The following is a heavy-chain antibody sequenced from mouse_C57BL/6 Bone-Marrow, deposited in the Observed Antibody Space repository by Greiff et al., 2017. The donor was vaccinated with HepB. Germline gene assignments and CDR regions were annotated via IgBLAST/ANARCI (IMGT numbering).Heavy chain of an antibody. CDR2: IWSGGST. Sequence: VQLQQSGPGLVQPSQSLSITCTVSGFSLTSYGVHWVRQSPGKGLEWLGVIWSGGSTDYNAAFISRLSISKDNSKGQVFFKMNSLQADDTAIYYCARSPMVTTWADFDYWGQGTTLTVSS. D-gene: IGHD2-2*01. V-gene: IGHV2-2*01. CDR1: GFSLTSYG. CDR3: ARSPMVTTWADFDY. J-gene: IGHJ2*01.